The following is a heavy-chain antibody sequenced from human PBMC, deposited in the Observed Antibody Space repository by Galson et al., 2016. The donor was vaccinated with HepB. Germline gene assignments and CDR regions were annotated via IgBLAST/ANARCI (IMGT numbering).Heavy chain of an antibody. J-gene: IGHJ4*02. CDR1: GFTFSHYG. CDR3: AKAGYHGADAYYYYFDY. Sequence: SLRLSCAASGFTFSHYGMYWVRQAPGKGLEWVAVISYDGSNKYYTDSVKGRFTISRDNSKNTLYLQMNSLRPEDTAVYFCAKAGYHGADAYYYYFDYWGQGTLVTVSS. V-gene: IGHV3-30*18. CDR2: ISYDGSNK. D-gene: IGHD3-16*01.